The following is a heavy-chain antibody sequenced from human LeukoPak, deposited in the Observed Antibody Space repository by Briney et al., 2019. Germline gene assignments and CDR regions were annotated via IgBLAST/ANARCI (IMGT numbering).Heavy chain of an antibody. CDR3: ASGGSSWHENS. J-gene: IGHJ4*02. CDR1: GDSISSRGYY. D-gene: IGHD6-13*01. Sequence: KPSQTLSLTCTVSGDSISSRGYYWSWIRQPPGKGLEWIGYIYHSGSTYYNPSLQSRVTMSVDRSKSQFSLRLSFVTAADTAVYYCASGGSSWHENSWGQGTLVTVSS. V-gene: IGHV4-30-2*01. CDR2: IYHSGST.